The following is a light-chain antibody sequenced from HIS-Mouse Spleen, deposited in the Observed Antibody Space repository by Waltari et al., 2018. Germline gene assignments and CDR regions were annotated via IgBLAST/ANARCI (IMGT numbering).Light chain of an antibody. J-gene: IGLJ2*01. Sequence: QSALTQPRSVSGSPGQSVTISCTGTSSDVGGYNYVSWYQQHPGKAPKHRLYDVSKRPSGVPDRFSGSKSGNTASLTISGLQAEDEADYYCCSYAGSYTFEVVFGGGTKLTVL. CDR2: DVS. CDR3: CSYAGSYTFEVV. CDR1: SSDVGGYNY. V-gene: IGLV2-11*01.